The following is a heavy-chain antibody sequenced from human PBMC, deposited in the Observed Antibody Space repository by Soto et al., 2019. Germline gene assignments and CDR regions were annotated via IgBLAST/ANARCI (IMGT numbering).Heavy chain of an antibody. CDR3: SRVDPGETSPFDH. Sequence: ASVKVSCKASGYIFTSYYIHWVRQAPGQGLEWMGWINPFDGSRMFAQSFQGRVTMTRDTSTSTVYMEVSSLRSEDTAVYYCSRVDPGETSPFDHWGEGTLVTVS. J-gene: IGHJ4*02. V-gene: IGHV1-46*03. D-gene: IGHD3-10*01. CDR2: INPFDGSR. CDR1: GYIFTSYY.